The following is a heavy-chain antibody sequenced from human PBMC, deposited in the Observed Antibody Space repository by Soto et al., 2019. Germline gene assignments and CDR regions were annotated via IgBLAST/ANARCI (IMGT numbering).Heavy chain of an antibody. Sequence: QVQVQQSGPGLVKPSQTLSLTCTISGASISRGDFSWHWIRQQPGKALEWLGTIYDTTTTDYHPSLESRLVISADTSKNQVSLTLRDLNTADTAVYYCARGFSLDVWGQGTAVTV. D-gene: IGHD3-3*01. CDR3: ARGFSLDV. CDR1: GASISRGDFS. V-gene: IGHV4-31*03. CDR2: IYDTTTT. J-gene: IGHJ6*02.